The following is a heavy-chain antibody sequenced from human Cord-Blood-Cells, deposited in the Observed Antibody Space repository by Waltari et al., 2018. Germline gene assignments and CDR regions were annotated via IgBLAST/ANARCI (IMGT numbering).Heavy chain of an antibody. V-gene: IGHV5-51*01. CDR2: IYPGDSDT. CDR1: GPSLTSYW. J-gene: IGHJ3*02. D-gene: IGHD6-19*01. CDR3: ARQRIAVADAFDI. Sequence: EVQLVQSGAEVKKPGESLKISCKGSGPSLTSYWICWVRQTPGKGLEWMGIIYPGDSDTRYSPSFQGQVTISADKSISTAYLQWSSLKASDTAMYYCARQRIAVADAFDIWGQGTMVTVSS.